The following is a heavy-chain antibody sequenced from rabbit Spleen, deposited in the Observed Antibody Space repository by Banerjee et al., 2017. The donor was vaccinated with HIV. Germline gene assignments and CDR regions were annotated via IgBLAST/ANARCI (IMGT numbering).Heavy chain of an antibody. CDR1: GITLSSSDH. V-gene: IGHV1S40*01. CDR3: ARDAGTGDYIDVYFSL. Sequence: QQLVESGGGLVKPGASLTLTCKASGITLSSSDHMCWVRQAPGKGLEWIACIYTDDDSTYYASWASWAKGRFTISKTSSTTVTLQMTSLTAADTATYFCARDAGTGDYIDVYFSLWGQGTLVTVS. D-gene: IGHD8-1*01. J-gene: IGHJ4*01. CDR2: IYTDDDST.